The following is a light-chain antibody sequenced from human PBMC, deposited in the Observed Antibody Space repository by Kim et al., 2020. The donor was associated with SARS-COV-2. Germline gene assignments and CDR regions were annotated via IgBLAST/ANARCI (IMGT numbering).Light chain of an antibody. Sequence: DIQMTQSPSTLSASVGDRVTITCRASQSISSWLAWYQQKPGKAPKLLIYKASSLQSGVPAGFSGSGSGTEFTLTISSLQPDDFATYYCQQHYISSTFGQGTKVDIK. CDR1: QSISSW. CDR2: KAS. J-gene: IGKJ1*01. CDR3: QQHYISST. V-gene: IGKV1-5*03.